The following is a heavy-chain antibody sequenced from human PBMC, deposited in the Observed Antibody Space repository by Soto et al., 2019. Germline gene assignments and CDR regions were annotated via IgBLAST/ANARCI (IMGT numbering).Heavy chain of an antibody. CDR2: ISYDGSNK. V-gene: IGHV3-30*18. J-gene: IGHJ5*02. CDR1: GFTFSNHG. Sequence: QVQLVESGGGVVQPGGSLRLSCAASGFTFSNHGMHWVRQTPGKGLDWVAVISYDGSNKYYVDSVKDRFTISRDNSKNTLFLQMNSLRAEDTAVYYCAKDLSGTWYGLGHWGQGTLVTVSS. CDR3: AKDLSGTWYGLGH. D-gene: IGHD3-3*01.